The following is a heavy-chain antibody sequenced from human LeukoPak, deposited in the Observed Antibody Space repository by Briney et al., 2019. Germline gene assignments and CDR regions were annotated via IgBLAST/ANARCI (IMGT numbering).Heavy chain of an antibody. CDR2: IYYSGST. CDR1: GASINNYY. J-gene: IGHJ4*02. CDR3: ARVPRSSGTYWLDPYYFDY. V-gene: IGHV4-59*01. Sequence: SETLSLTCTVSGASINNYYWSWIRQPPGKGLEWIGYIYYSGSTNYNASLKRRVNISIDPSTKQFFLRLSSVTAADTAVYYCARVPRSSGTYWLDPYYFDYWGQGTLVTVSS. D-gene: IGHD1-26*01.